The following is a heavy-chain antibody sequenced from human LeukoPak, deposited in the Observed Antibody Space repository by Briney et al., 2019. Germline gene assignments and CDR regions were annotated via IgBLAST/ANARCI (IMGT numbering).Heavy chain of an antibody. J-gene: IGHJ4*02. CDR3: ARGPPRWGYCSSTSCYTVDY. CDR1: GGSFSGYY. V-gene: IGHV4-34*01. CDR2: INHSGST. Sequence: SETLSLTCAVYGGSFSGYYWSWIRQPPGKGLEWIGEINHSGSTNYNPSLKSRVTISVDTSKNQFSLKLSSVTAADTAVYCCARGPPRWGYCSSTSCYTVDYWGQGTLVTVSS. D-gene: IGHD2-2*02.